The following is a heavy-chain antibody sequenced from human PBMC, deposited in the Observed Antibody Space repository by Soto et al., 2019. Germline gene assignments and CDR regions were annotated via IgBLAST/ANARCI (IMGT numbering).Heavy chain of an antibody. D-gene: IGHD4-17*01. V-gene: IGHV3-30-3*01. CDR2: ILYDGTND. CDR3: ASVDYGYSVYDY. CDR1: GFTFSDFP. Sequence: QVQLVESGGGVVQPGRSLRLSCAASGFTFSDFPIHWVPQAPGKGLEWVAIILYDGTNDYYAGSVKGRFTISRDNSKIEVYLQMNSLSPEDTGLYYCASVDYGYSVYDYWGQGTLVTVSS. J-gene: IGHJ4*02.